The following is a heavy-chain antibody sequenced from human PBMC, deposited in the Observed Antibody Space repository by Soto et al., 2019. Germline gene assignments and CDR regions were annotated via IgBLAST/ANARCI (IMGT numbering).Heavy chain of an antibody. CDR2: ISAYTGNT. V-gene: IGHV1-18*01. J-gene: IGHJ4*02. CDR1: GYIFNSFG. D-gene: IGHD3-16*01. CDR3: AGRWTPGEIDY. Sequence: QVQLVQSGGEVKKPGASVKVSCKASGYIFNSFGISWVRQAPGQGLEWMGWISAYTGNTKYAQNFQGXXTXTXXTSTSTAYVELRSLRSDDTAVYYCAGRWTPGEIDYWGQGTLVTVSS.